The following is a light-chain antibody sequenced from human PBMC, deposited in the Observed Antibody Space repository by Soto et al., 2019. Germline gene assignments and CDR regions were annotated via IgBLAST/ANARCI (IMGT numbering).Light chain of an antibody. V-gene: IGKV1-33*01. Sequence: DIQMTQSPSSLSASVGDRVTIPCQARQDINNYLNWYPQKPGKAPNLLINDASNLETGVPSRVSGSGSGTDFTLTITSLQPEDIATYYCQQYDNLPLTFGGGTKVEIK. J-gene: IGKJ4*01. CDR3: QQYDNLPLT. CDR1: QDINNY. CDR2: DAS.